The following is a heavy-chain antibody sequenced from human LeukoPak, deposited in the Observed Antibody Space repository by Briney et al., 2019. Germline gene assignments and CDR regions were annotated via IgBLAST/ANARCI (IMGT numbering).Heavy chain of an antibody. CDR3: ARASYYYGSGSYYFDY. J-gene: IGHJ4*02. CDR1: GFTFSSYS. Sequence: GGSLRLSCAASGFTFSSYSMNRVRQAPGKGLEWVSFISSSSSTIYYADSVKGRFTISRDNAKNSLYLQVNTLRAEDTAVYYCARASYYYGSGSYYFDYWGQGTLVTVSS. D-gene: IGHD3-10*01. CDR2: ISSSSSTI. V-gene: IGHV3-48*01.